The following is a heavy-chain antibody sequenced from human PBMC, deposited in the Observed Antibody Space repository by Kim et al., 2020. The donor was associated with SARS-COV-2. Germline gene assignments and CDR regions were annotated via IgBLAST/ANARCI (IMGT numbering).Heavy chain of an antibody. CDR1: GFTFSSYS. D-gene: IGHD3-10*01. V-gene: IGHV3-21*01. Sequence: GGSLRHSCAASGFTFSSYSMNWVRQAPGKGLEWVSSISSSSSYIYYADSVKGRFTISRDNAKNSLYLQMNSLRAEDTAVYHCARVPVSSFGEPLYYFDYWGQGTLVTVSS. J-gene: IGHJ4*02. CDR2: ISSSSSYI. CDR3: ARVPVSSFGEPLYYFDY.